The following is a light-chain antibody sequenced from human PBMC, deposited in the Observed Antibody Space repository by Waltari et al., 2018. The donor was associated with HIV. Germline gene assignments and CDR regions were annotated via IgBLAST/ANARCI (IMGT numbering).Light chain of an antibody. CDR2: GNS. CDR3: QSYDSSLTVVI. J-gene: IGLJ2*01. Sequence: QSVLTQPPSVSGAPGQRVTISCTGSSSNIGAGYDVQWYQQVPGTAPKLLIFGNSNRPSGVPDRFSGSKSATSASLAITGLQAEDEADYYCQSYDSSLTVVIFGGGTKLTVL. CDR1: SSNIGAGYD. V-gene: IGLV1-40*01.